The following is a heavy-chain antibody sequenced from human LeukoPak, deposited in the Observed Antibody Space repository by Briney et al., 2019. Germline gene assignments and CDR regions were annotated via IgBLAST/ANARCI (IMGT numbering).Heavy chain of an antibody. CDR1: GGSISSGGYS. D-gene: IGHD2-15*01. Sequence: PSETLSLTCSASGGSISSGGYSWGWLRQPPGQGLEWIRSMYCSGSTYDNPSLKSRVTIRVYTSTDQFSLKLTSVTAADKAVYYCARDRYEYCSGGRCQLNWFDSWGQGTLVTVSS. J-gene: IGHJ5*01. CDR2: MYCSGST. V-gene: IGHV4-39*07. CDR3: ARDRYEYCSGGRCQLNWFDS.